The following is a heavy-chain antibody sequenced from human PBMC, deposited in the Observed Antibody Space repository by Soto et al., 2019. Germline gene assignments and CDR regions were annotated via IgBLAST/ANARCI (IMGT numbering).Heavy chain of an antibody. CDR1: GVNFSRFG. Sequence: GGSQRLSYEVSGVNFSRFGFSWVRQEPGKGLEWASAISGSGGSTYYADSVKGRFTISRDNSKNTLYLQMNSLRAEDTAVYYCAKARFGVRLEGDYDYVWGSYRHDAFDIWGQGTMVTVS. CDR2: ISGSGGST. J-gene: IGHJ3*02. V-gene: IGHV3-23*01. CDR3: AKARFGVRLEGDYDYVWGSYRHDAFDI. D-gene: IGHD3-16*02.